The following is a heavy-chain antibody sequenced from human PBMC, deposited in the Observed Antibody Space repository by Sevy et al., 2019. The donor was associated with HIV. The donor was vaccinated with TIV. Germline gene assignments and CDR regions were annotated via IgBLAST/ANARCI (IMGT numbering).Heavy chain of an antibody. V-gene: IGHV3-72*01. D-gene: IGHD3-16*01. Sequence: GGSLRLSCAASGFTFSDHYMDWVRHAPGKGLEWVGRTRNKANSYTTEYAASVKGRFTISRDDSKNSLYLQMNSLKTEDTAVYYCARDLGSAFDIWGQGTMVTVSS. CDR2: TRNKANSYTT. CDR1: GFTFSDHY. J-gene: IGHJ3*02. CDR3: ARDLGSAFDI.